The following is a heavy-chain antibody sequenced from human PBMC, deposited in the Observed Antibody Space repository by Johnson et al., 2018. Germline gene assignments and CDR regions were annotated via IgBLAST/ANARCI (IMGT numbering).Heavy chain of an antibody. CDR1: GFTFSTYW. CDR3: AREGLECTRAGCYRAAFDI. Sequence: VQLVQSGGGLVQPGGSLRLSCAASGFTFSTYWMHWVRQAPGKGLMWVSRIKGDGSSTSHADSVKGRFTISRDNAKTTLTLQMNSLRVEDTAVYYCAREGLECTRAGCYRAAFDIGCQGTTVTVS. V-gene: IGHV3-74*01. J-gene: IGHJ3*02. D-gene: IGHD2-2*02. CDR2: IKGDGSST.